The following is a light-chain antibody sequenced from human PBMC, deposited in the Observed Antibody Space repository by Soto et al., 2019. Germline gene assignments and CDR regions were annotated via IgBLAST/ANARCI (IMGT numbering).Light chain of an antibody. CDR2: SPS. V-gene: IGKV1-39*01. Sequence: DIQMTQSPSSLSASVGDRVTITCRASQSISSYLNWYHQKPGKAPKLLIYSPSSLQSGVPSRFSGSGSGTDFTLTISSLQPEDFATYYCQQSYTTPWTFGQGTKVEIK. CDR1: QSISSY. CDR3: QQSYTTPWT. J-gene: IGKJ1*01.